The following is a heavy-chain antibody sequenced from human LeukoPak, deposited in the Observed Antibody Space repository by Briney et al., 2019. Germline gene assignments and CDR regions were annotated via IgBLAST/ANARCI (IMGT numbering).Heavy chain of an antibody. CDR2: INPNSGGT. V-gene: IGHV1-2*06. D-gene: IGHD2-15*01. J-gene: IGHJ5*02. CDR3: ARPQCSGGSCSNWFDP. Sequence: GASVKVSCKASGYTFTGYSMHWVRQAPGQGLEWMGRINPNSGGTNYAQKFQGRVTMTRDTSISTAYMELSRLRSDDTAMYHCARPQCSGGSCSNWFDPWGQETLVTVSS. CDR1: GYTFTGYS.